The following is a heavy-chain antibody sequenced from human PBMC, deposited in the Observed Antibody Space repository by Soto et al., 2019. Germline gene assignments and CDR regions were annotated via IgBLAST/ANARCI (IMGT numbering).Heavy chain of an antibody. CDR3: ARESEDLTSNFDY. CDR2: ISSTTNYI. CDR1: GFTFTRYI. J-gene: IGHJ4*02. Sequence: GGSLRLSCAASGFTFTRYIMNWVRQAPGKGLEWVSSISSTTNYIYYGDSMKGRFTISRDNAKNSLYLEMNSLRAEDTAVYYCARESEDLTSNFDYWGQGTMVTFYS. V-gene: IGHV3-21*06.